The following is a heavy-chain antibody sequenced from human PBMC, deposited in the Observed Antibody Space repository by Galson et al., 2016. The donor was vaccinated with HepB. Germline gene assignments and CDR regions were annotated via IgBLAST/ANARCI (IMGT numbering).Heavy chain of an antibody. CDR2: ISSSSSYI. V-gene: IGHV3-21*01. Sequence: SLRLSCAASGFTFSSYSMNWVRQAPGKGLEWVSSISSSSSYIYYADSVKGRFTISRDNAKNSLYLQMNSLRAEDTAVYYCAAWLLSGIYFLGAFDIWGQGTMVTVSS. CDR1: GFTFSSYS. J-gene: IGHJ3*02. CDR3: AAWLLSGIYFLGAFDI. D-gene: IGHD1-26*01.